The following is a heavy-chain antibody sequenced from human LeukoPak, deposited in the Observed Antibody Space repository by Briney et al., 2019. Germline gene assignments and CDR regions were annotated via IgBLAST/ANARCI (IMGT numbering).Heavy chain of an antibody. CDR3: ARGGLQPNDLDY. CDR2: IWYDGSNK. D-gene: IGHD1-1*01. CDR1: GFTFSSYG. Sequence: GSSLRLSCAASGFTFSSYGMHWVRQAPGKGLEWVAVIWYDGSNKYYADSVKGRFTISRDNSKNTLYLQMNSLRAEDTAVYYCARGGLQPNDLDYWGQGTLVTVSS. V-gene: IGHV3-33*01. J-gene: IGHJ4*02.